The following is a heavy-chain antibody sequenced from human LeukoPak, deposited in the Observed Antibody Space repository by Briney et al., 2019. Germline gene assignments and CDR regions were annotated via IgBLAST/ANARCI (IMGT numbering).Heavy chain of an antibody. J-gene: IGHJ4*02. Sequence: PSETLSLTCTVSGGSISSSSYYWGLIRQPPGKGLEWIGSIYYSGSTYYNPSLKSRVTISVDTSKNQFSLKLSSVTAADTAVYYCARGYCSSTSCYIYYFDYWGQGTLVTVSS. CDR2: IYYSGST. CDR1: GGSISSSSYY. D-gene: IGHD2-2*01. CDR3: ARGYCSSTSCYIYYFDY. V-gene: IGHV4-39*01.